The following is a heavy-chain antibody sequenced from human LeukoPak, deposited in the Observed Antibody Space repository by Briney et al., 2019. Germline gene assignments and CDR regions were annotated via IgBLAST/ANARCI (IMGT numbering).Heavy chain of an antibody. CDR2: IIPIFGTA. CDR1: GGTFSSYA. J-gene: IGHJ5*02. D-gene: IGHD2-2*01. CDR3: ARVGYPDIVVVPDNWFDP. V-gene: IGHV1-69*01. Sequence: GSSVTVSYKASGGTFSSYAISWVRQAPRQGRDWMGGIIPIFGTANYAEKFQGRVTITADESTSTAYMELSSLRSEDTAVYYCARVGYPDIVVVPDNWFDPWGQGTLVTVSS.